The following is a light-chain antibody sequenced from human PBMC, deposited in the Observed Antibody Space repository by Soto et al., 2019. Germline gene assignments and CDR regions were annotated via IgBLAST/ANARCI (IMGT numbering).Light chain of an antibody. J-gene: IGKJ3*01. Sequence: EIVLTQSPGTLSLSPGDRATLSCRASQSVSSTYLAWYQQKPGQAPRLLIYDASSRATGIPDRFSGSGSGTDFTLTINRLEPEDFAVYYCQQYGSSPGLFTFGPGTKVDIK. CDR2: DAS. CDR3: QQYGSSPGLFT. V-gene: IGKV3-20*01. CDR1: QSVSSTY.